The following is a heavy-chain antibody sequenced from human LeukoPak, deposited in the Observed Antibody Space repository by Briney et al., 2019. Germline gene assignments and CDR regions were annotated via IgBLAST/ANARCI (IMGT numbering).Heavy chain of an antibody. CDR1: GFTVSSNY. J-gene: IGHJ4*02. CDR3: ARAREYLAIDY. Sequence: GGSLRLSCAASGFTVSSNYMNWVRQAPGKGLEWVSVLYSAGNTFYADSVKGRFAISRDNSKNTLYLQMNSLRPEDTAVYYCARAREYLAIDYWGQGTLVTVSS. V-gene: IGHV3-66*02. D-gene: IGHD2/OR15-2a*01. CDR2: LYSAGNT.